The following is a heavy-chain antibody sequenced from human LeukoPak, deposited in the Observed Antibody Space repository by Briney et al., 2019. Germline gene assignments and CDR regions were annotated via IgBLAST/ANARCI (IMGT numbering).Heavy chain of an antibody. CDR1: GFTVSSNY. CDR3: ARASSIGAAGLFDY. V-gene: IGHV3-53*01. Sequence: GGSLRLSCAASGFTVSSNYMNWVRQAPGKGLEWVSVIYSGGTAFYTDSAKGRFTISRDNSKNTLYLQMNSMRAEDTAVYYCARASSIGAAGLFDYWGQGTLVTASS. CDR2: IYSGGTA. J-gene: IGHJ4*02. D-gene: IGHD6-13*01.